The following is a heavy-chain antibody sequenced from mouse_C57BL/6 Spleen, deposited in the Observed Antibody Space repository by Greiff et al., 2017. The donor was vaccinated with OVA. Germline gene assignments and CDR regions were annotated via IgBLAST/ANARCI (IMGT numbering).Heavy chain of an antibody. Sequence: VQLQQSGPVLVKPGASVKMSCKASGYTFTDYYMTWVKQRHGTSLEWIGVINPYNGGTSYNQKFKGKATLTVDKSFSTAYMELNSLTSEDSAVYYCARTSYYAMDYWGQGTSVTVSS. CDR3: ARTSYYAMDY. J-gene: IGHJ4*01. V-gene: IGHV1-19*01. CDR2: INPYNGGT. CDR1: GYTFTDYY.